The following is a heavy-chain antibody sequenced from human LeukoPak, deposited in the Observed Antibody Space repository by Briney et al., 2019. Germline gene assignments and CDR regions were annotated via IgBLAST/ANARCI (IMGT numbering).Heavy chain of an antibody. CDR1: GFTFSDYY. Sequence: PGGSLRLSCAASGFTFSDYYMSWIRQAPGKGLEWVSYISFSGSPTQYADSVKGRFTISRDNAKNSLYLQMNSLRDEDTAIYYCVRDSPYPYSHFDYWGQGTLVTVSS. J-gene: IGHJ4*02. D-gene: IGHD1-26*01. V-gene: IGHV3-11*04. CDR2: ISFSGSPT. CDR3: VRDSPYPYSHFDY.